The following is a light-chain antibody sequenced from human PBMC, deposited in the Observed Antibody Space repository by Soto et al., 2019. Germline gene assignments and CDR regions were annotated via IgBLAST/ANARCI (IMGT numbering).Light chain of an antibody. CDR1: QTFSSSF. Sequence: EIVLTQSPGTLSLSPGERATLSCRASQTFSSSFLAWYQQTPGQAPRLLIYAASSRATGIPDRFSGSGSGTDFTLTISRLEPEDFAVYYCHQYDSWTFGQGTKVDIK. CDR3: HQYDSWT. J-gene: IGKJ1*01. CDR2: AAS. V-gene: IGKV3-20*01.